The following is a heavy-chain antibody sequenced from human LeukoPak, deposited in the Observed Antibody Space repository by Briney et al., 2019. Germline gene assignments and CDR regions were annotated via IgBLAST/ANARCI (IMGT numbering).Heavy chain of an antibody. J-gene: IGHJ4*02. D-gene: IGHD3-16*01. CDR1: GFTFNSYW. V-gene: IGHV3-7*01. CDR2: IKQDGSEK. CDR3: ARRGNRQPFDY. Sequence: PGGSLRLSCAASGFTFNSYWMSWVRQAPGKGLEWVANIKQDGSEKYYVDSVKGRFTISRDNAKNSLYLQMNSLRAEDTAVYYCARRGNRQPFDYWGQGTLVTVSS.